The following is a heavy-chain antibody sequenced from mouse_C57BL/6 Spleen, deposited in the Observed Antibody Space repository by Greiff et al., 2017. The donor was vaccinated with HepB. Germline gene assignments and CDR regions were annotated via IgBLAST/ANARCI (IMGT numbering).Heavy chain of an antibody. V-gene: IGHV1-39*01. CDR3: ARDDIYYDYDDAMDY. Sequence: EVKLMESGPELVKPGASVKISCKASGYSFTDYNMNWVKQSNGKSLEWIGVINTNYGTTSYNQKFKGKATLTVDQSSSTAYMQLNSLTSEDSAVYYCARDDIYYDYDDAMDYWGQGTSVTVSS. CDR1: GYSFTDYN. J-gene: IGHJ4*01. D-gene: IGHD2-4*01. CDR2: INTNYGTT.